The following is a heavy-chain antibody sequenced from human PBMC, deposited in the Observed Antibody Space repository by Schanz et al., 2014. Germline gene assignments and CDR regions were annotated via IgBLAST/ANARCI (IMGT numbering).Heavy chain of an antibody. CDR3: ARDSGSHYLVDY. D-gene: IGHD1-26*01. V-gene: IGHV3-23*04. J-gene: IGHJ4*02. CDR2: IGGSGDST. Sequence: EVQLVESGGGLVQPGGSLRLSCAASGFTFSNHALSWVRQAPGKGLEWVSGIGGSGDSTHYADSVKGRFTISRDNSKSTLYLQMSDLTPEDTGVDYCARDSGSHYLVDYWGQGTLVTVSS. CDR1: GFTFSNHA.